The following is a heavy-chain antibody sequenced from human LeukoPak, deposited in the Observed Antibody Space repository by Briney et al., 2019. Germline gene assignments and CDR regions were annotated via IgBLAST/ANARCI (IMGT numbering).Heavy chain of an antibody. D-gene: IGHD5-18*01. CDR3: AKGHTAMSTVDY. V-gene: IGHV3-30*18. Sequence: PGGSLRLPCAASGFTFSNYGMHWVRQAPGKGLEWVAVISYDGSSKSYADSVKGRFTISRDNSKDTLYLQMNSLRVEDTAVYYCAKGHTAMSTVDYWGQGTLVTVSS. CDR2: ISYDGSSK. CDR1: GFTFSNYG. J-gene: IGHJ4*02.